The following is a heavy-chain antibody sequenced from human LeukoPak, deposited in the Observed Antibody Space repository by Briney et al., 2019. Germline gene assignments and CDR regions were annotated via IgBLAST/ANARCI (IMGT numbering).Heavy chain of an antibody. J-gene: IGHJ4*02. V-gene: IGHV3-30*18. D-gene: IGHD1-7*01. Sequence: GRSLRLSCAASGFTFSSYGMHWVRQAPGKGLDWVAVISYDGSNKYYADSVKGRFTISRDNSKNTLYLQVNSLRAEDTAVYYCAKDQAYNWNYDLADYWGQGTLVTVSS. CDR2: ISYDGSNK. CDR1: GFTFSSYG. CDR3: AKDQAYNWNYDLADY.